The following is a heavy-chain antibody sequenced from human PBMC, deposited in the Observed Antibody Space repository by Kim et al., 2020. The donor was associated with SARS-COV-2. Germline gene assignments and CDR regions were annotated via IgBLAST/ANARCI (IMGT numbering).Heavy chain of an antibody. V-gene: IGHV4-59*08. J-gene: IGHJ2*01. CDR3: ARPSGLYGDYWYFDL. Sequence: SETLSLTCTVSGGSISSYYWSWIRQPPGKGLGWIGYIYYSGSTNYNPSLKSRVTISVDTSKNQFSLKLSSVTAADTAVYYCARPSGLYGDYWYFDLWGRGTLVTVSS. CDR1: GGSISSYY. D-gene: IGHD4-17*01. CDR2: IYYSGST.